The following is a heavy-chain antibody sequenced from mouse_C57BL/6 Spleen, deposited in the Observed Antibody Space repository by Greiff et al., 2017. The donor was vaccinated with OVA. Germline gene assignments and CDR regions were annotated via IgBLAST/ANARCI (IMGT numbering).Heavy chain of an antibody. CDR1: GFTFSDAW. J-gene: IGHJ2*01. CDR2: IRNKANNHAT. V-gene: IGHV6-6*01. D-gene: IGHD1-1*01. CDR3: TRYYGSSYVFDY. Sequence: EVKVVESGGGLVQPGGSMKLSCAASGFTFSDAWMDWVRQSPEKGLEWVAEIRNKANNHATYYAESVKGRFTISRDDSKSSVYLQMNSLRAEDTGIYYCTRYYGSSYVFDYWGQGTTLTVSS.